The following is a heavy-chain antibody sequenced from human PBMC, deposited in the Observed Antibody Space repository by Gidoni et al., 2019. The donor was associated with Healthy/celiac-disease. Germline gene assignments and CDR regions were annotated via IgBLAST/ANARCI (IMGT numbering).Heavy chain of an antibody. D-gene: IGHD4-17*01. J-gene: IGHJ6*03. CDR2: IYHSGST. Sequence: QLQLQESGSGLVKPSQTLSLTCAASGGSISSAGYSWSWIRQPPGKGLEWIGYIYHSGSTYYNPSLKSRVTISVDRSKNQFSLKLSSVTAADTAVYYCAGRDPTVTTSRGYYYMDVWGKGTTVTVSS. CDR1: GGSISSAGYS. CDR3: AGRDPTVTTSRGYYYMDV. V-gene: IGHV4-30-2*01.